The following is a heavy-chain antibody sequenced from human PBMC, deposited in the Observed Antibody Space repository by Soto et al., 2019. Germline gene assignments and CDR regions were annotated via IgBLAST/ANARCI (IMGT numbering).Heavy chain of an antibody. V-gene: IGHV3-30-3*01. Sequence: QVQLVESGGGVVQPGGSLRLSCAASGFTFNSYALHWVRRAPGKGLDWVAVTSYDGSTKYYADSLNGRFTISRDNSKSTLYLQLNSLRAEDTAVCYCARDWETSATGLIDLWGQGTLVTVSS. J-gene: IGHJ5*02. D-gene: IGHD6-13*01. CDR3: ARDWETSATGLIDL. CDR1: GFTFNSYA. CDR2: TSYDGSTK.